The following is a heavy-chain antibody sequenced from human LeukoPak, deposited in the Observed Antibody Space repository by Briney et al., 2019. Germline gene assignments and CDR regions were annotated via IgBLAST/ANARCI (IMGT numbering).Heavy chain of an antibody. J-gene: IGHJ4*02. Sequence: ASVKVSCKASGYTFTGYYMHWVRQAPGQGLEWMGWINPNSGGTNYAQKFQGRVTMTRDTSISTAYMELSRLRSDDTAVYYCARDLGSNYVYFDYWGQGSLVTVSS. CDR1: GYTFTGYY. D-gene: IGHD1-26*01. V-gene: IGHV1-2*02. CDR2: INPNSGGT. CDR3: ARDLGSNYVYFDY.